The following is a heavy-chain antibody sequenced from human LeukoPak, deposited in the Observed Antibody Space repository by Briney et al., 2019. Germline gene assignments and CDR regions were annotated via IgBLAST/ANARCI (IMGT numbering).Heavy chain of an antibody. D-gene: IGHD6-13*01. CDR1: GGTFSSYA. CDR2: IIPISGTA. Sequence: ASVKVSCKASGGTFSSYAISWVRQAPGQGLEWMGGIIPISGTANYAQKFQGRVTITADESTSTAYMELSSLRSEDTAVYYCARGANVGSIAAAGTPYYYYGMDVWGQGTTVTVSS. V-gene: IGHV1-69*13. CDR3: ARGANVGSIAAAGTPYYYYGMDV. J-gene: IGHJ6*02.